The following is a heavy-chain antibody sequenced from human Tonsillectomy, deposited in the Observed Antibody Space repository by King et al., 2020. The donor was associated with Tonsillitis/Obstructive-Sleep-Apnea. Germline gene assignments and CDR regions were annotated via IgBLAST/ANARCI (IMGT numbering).Heavy chain of an antibody. CDR3: ARLGGYPFPYYYYYMDV. D-gene: IGHD5-12*01. V-gene: IGHV4-34*01. CDR2: INHSGST. CDR1: GGSFSGYY. J-gene: IGHJ6*03. Sequence: VQLQQWGAGLLKPSETLSLTCAVYGGSFSGYYWSWIRQPPGKGLEWIGEINHSGSTTYNPSLKSRVTISVDTSKNQFSLQLSSVTAADTAVYYCARLGGYPFPYYYYYMDVWGKGTTVTVSS.